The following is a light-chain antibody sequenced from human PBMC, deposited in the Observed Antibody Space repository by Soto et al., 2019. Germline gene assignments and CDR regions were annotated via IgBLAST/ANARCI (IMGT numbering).Light chain of an antibody. CDR2: KVS. Sequence: EVVMTQSPLSLPVTLGQPASISCRSSQSLVNSDGNTYLNWFHQRPGQSPRRLIYKVSNRDSGVPDRFSGSGSGTEFTLRISRVEAEDVWVYYCVQGSHWPRTFGQGTRVEIK. CDR3: VQGSHWPRT. J-gene: IGKJ1*01. CDR1: QSLVNSDGNTY. V-gene: IGKV2-30*01.